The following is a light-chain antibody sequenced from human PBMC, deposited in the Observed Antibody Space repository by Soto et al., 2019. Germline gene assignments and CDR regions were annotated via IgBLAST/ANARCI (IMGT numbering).Light chain of an antibody. Sequence: LHPGERATLSGRASQSVSNNYLAWYQQKPGQAPRLLIYAASTRATGIPDRFSGSGSGTDFTLSISRLEPEDFAVYYCQLYGTSPKPFCQATKVDI. J-gene: IGKJ1*01. V-gene: IGKV3-20*01. CDR3: QLYGTSPKP. CDR1: QSVSNNY. CDR2: AAS.